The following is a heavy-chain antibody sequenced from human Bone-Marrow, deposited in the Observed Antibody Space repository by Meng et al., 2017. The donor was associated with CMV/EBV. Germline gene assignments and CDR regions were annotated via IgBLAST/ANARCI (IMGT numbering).Heavy chain of an antibody. D-gene: IGHD3-10*01. V-gene: IGHV1-2*02. CDR3: ARDPRVGAAGY. Sequence: ASVKVSCKASGYTFSDYFLHWVRQAPGQGLEWMGWINPKSGVTNYAQRFQDRVTMTTDTSIRTVYMDLSRLTSDDTAIFYCARDPRVGAAGYWGQGTLVTVSS. CDR1: GYTFSDYF. CDR2: INPKSGVT. J-gene: IGHJ4*01.